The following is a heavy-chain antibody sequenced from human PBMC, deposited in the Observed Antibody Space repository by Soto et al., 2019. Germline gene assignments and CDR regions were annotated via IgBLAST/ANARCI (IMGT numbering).Heavy chain of an antibody. CDR3: ARDRGGDVRYGMDV. D-gene: IGHD2-21*02. Sequence: QVQLVQSGAEVKKPGASVKVSCKASGYTISSYGLSCVRQAPGQGLEWMGWIAHNGNTNYARKFQGSFTLTIDTSTGTAYMELRSLRSDDPAVYYCARDRGGDVRYGMDVWGQGPSVTVSS. CDR1: GYTISSYG. V-gene: IGHV1-18*01. CDR2: IAHNGNT. J-gene: IGHJ6*02.